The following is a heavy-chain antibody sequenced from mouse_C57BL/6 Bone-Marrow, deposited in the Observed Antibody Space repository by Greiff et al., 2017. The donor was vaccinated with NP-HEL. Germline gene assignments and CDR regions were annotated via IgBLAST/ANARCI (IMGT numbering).Heavy chain of an antibody. CDR3: ARHLPGYYYAMDY. D-gene: IGHD2-10*01. V-gene: IGHV5-6*01. CDR2: ISSGGSYT. CDR1: GFTFSSYG. J-gene: IGHJ4*01. Sequence: EVKLVESGGDLVKPGGSLKLSCAASGFTFSSYGMSWVRQTPDKRLEWVATISSGGSYTYYPDSVKGRFTISRDNAKNTRYLQMSSLKSEDTAMYYCARHLPGYYYAMDYWGQGTSVTVSS.